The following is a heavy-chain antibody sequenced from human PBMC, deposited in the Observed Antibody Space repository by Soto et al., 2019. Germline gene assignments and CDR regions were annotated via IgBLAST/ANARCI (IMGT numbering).Heavy chain of an antibody. J-gene: IGHJ6*02. Sequence: QVQLVASGGGVVQPGRSLRLSCGAFGFTFSNHGMHWVGQAPGKGLQWVASVWSDGSNRYYADSVKGRFTMSRDNSKKTLYLQMNNLRADDTAVYYCARDGSNKPGFYYGMDVWGQETTVSVSS. D-gene: IGHD4-4*01. CDR2: VWSDGSNR. V-gene: IGHV3-33*01. CDR3: ARDGSNKPGFYYGMDV. CDR1: GFTFSNHG.